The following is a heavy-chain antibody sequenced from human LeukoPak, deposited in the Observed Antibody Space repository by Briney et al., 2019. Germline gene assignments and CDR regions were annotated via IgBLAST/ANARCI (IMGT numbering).Heavy chain of an antibody. CDR1: GGSISSYY. D-gene: IGHD6-13*01. CDR3: AREGYDSSWSSSSIWFDP. CDR2: VFYSGTT. V-gene: IGHV4-59*01. J-gene: IGHJ5*02. Sequence: SETLSLTCTVSGGSISSYYWNWIRQPPGKGLEWIGYVFYSGTTNYNPSLKSRVTISVDTSKNQFSLKLSSVTAADTAVYYCAREGYDSSWSSSSIWFDPWGQGTLVTVSS.